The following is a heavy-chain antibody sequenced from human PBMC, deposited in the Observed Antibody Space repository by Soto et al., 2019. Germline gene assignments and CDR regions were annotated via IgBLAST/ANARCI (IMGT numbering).Heavy chain of an antibody. CDR1: GGSITNYF. V-gene: IGHV4-4*08. CDR3: ARDVIAAAGTAG. J-gene: IGHJ4*02. Sequence: SETLSLTCIGSGGSITNYFWSWIRQSPGKSLEWIGHMHPSGGTYYNPSLKSRVTLSLDTSKNQFSLKLTAVTAADTAVYYCARDVIAAAGTAGWGQGTLVTVSS. D-gene: IGHD6-13*01. CDR2: MHPSGGT.